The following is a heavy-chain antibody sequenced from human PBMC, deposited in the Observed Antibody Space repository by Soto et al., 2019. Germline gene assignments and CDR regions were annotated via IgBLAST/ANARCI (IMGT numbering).Heavy chain of an antibody. Sequence: PSETLCLTYTVSGGSIGGGDYYWSWIRQPPGKGLEWIGYIYHSGSTYYNPSLKSRVTISVDTSKNQFSLKLSSVTAADTAVYYCARERPDGARLDPWGQGTLVTVSS. D-gene: IGHD6-6*01. CDR2: IYHSGST. CDR3: ARERPDGARLDP. V-gene: IGHV4-30-4*01. CDR1: GGSIGGGDYY. J-gene: IGHJ5*02.